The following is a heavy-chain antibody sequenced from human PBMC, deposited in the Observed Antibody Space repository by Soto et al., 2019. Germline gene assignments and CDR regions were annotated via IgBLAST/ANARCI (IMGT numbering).Heavy chain of an antibody. CDR1: GYTFTCYD. J-gene: IGHJ4*02. CDR3: ARGLTSYYDFWSGPPPYYFDY. CDR2: MNPNSGNT. Sequence: ASVKVSCKASGYTFTCYDINWVRQATGQGLEWMGWMNPNSGNTGYAQKFQGRVTMTRNTSISTAYMELSSLRSEDTAVYYCARGLTSYYDFWSGPPPYYFDYWGQGTLVTVSS. V-gene: IGHV1-8*01. D-gene: IGHD3-3*01.